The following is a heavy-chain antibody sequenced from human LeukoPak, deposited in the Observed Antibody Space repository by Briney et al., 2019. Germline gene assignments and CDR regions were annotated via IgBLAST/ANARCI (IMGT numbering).Heavy chain of an antibody. J-gene: IGHJ4*02. Sequence: SETLSLTCTVSGGSISSYYWSWIRQPPGKGLEWIGYIYYSGSTNYNPSLKSRVTISVDTSKNQSSLKLSSVTAADTAVYYCARVKKGYYYDSSGYCYFDYWGQGTLVTVSS. CDR2: IYYSGST. V-gene: IGHV4-59*01. CDR1: GGSISSYY. CDR3: ARVKKGYYYDSSGYCYFDY. D-gene: IGHD3-22*01.